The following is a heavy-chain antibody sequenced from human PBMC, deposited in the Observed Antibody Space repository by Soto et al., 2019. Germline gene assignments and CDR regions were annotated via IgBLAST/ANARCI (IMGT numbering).Heavy chain of an antibody. D-gene: IGHD2-15*01. J-gene: IGHJ5*02. Sequence: ASVKVSCKASGYTFTSYAMHWVRQAPGQRLEWMGWINAGNGNTKYSQKFQGRVTITRDTSASTAYMELSSLRSEDTAVYYCAGGAGYCSGGSCSPGWFGPWGQGTLVTVSS. CDR2: INAGNGNT. CDR3: AGGAGYCSGGSCSPGWFGP. V-gene: IGHV1-3*01. CDR1: GYTFTSYA.